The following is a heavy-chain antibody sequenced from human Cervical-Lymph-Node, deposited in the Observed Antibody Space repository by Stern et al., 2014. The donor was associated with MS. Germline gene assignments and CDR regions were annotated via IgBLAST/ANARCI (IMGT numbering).Heavy chain of an antibody. CDR3: ARWFGDFNWFDP. V-gene: IGHV1-2*06. CDR2: INPNSGGT. J-gene: IGHJ5*02. CDR1: GYTFTGYY. D-gene: IGHD3-10*01. Sequence: VQLVESGAEVKKPGASVKVSCKASGYTFTGYYMHWVRQAPGQGLEWMGRINPNSGGTDYAQKFQGRVTMTRDTSISTAYMELSRLRSDDTAVYYCARWFGDFNWFDPWGQGTLVTVSS.